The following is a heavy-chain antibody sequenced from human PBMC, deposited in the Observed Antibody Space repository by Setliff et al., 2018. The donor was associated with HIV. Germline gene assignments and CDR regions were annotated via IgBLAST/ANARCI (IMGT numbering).Heavy chain of an antibody. J-gene: IGHJ4*02. V-gene: IGHV4-61*09. CDR1: GGSINSGSYY. CDR3: ARERSRGYADPPRFDY. Sequence: KPSETLSLTCTVSGGSINSGSYYWSWIRQPAGKGLEWIGHIYTSGSTNYNPSLKSRVTISVDTSKNQFSLRLTSVTAADTAVYYCARERSRGYADPPRFDYWGQGTLVTVSS. CDR2: IYTSGST. D-gene: IGHD2-15*01.